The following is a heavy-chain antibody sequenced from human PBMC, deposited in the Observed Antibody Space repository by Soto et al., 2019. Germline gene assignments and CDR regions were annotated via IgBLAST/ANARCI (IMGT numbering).Heavy chain of an antibody. Sequence: GESLKISCKGSGYSFTSYWIGWVRQMPGKGLEWMGIIYPGDSDTRYSPSFQGQVTISAAESISTAYLQWSSLKASDTAMYYCAREGYSGYGRVYGMDVWGQGTTVTVSS. CDR3: AREGYSGYGRVYGMDV. CDR2: IYPGDSDT. D-gene: IGHD5-12*01. CDR1: GYSFTSYW. J-gene: IGHJ6*02. V-gene: IGHV5-51*01.